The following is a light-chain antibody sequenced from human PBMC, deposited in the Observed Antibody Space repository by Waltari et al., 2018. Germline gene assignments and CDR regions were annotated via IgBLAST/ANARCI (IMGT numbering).Light chain of an antibody. Sequence: VITQSPATLSVSPGERATISCRTSQTIGLSLAWYQQRPGQAPRLLIYHTSTRATGVPARFSGSGSESEFTPTISTLQSEDVAVYYCQQYNRWPPGTFGQGTRVEI. CDR1: QTIGLS. V-gene: IGKV3-15*01. J-gene: IGKJ1*01. CDR3: QQYNRWPPGT. CDR2: HTS.